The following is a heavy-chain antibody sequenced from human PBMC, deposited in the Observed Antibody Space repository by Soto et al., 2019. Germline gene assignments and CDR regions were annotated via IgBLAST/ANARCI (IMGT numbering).Heavy chain of an antibody. CDR1: GFTFSSYS. CDR3: ARKGYCSSTSCYAHVYYYYYYMDV. Sequence: PGGSLRLSCAAAGFTFSSYSMNWVRQAPGKGLEWVSYISSSSSTIYYADSVKGRFTISRDNAKNSLYLQMNSLRAEDTAVYYCARKGYCSSTSCYAHVYYYYYYMDVWGKGTTVTVSS. D-gene: IGHD2-2*01. J-gene: IGHJ6*03. V-gene: IGHV3-48*01. CDR2: ISSSSSTI.